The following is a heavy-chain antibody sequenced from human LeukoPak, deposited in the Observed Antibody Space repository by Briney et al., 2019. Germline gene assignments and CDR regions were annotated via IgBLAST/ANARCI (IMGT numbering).Heavy chain of an antibody. CDR3: AKDLSPYYDSSGPQSS. Sequence: QPGRSLRLSCAASGFTFSSYGMHWVRQAPGKGLEWVEVIWYGGSNKYYAHSVKGRFTISSDNSKNTLYLQVNSLRAEDTAVYYCAKDLSPYYDSSGPQSSWGQGTLVTVSS. V-gene: IGHV3-33*06. CDR1: GFTFSSYG. CDR2: IWYGGSNK. D-gene: IGHD3-22*01. J-gene: IGHJ5*02.